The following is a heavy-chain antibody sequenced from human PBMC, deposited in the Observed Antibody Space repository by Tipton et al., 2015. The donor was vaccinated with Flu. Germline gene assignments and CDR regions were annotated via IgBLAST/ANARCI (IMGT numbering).Heavy chain of an antibody. CDR2: IIQSGNA. CDR1: GYFISSGYY. CDR3: ARVSPGVESWFDP. Sequence: TLSLTCTVSGYFISSGYYWGWIRQSPGTGLQWIATIIQSGNAYYNPSLRSRVTISVDTTKNLFSLNLSSVTATDTAVYYCARVSPGVESWFDPWGQGTLVTVSS. V-gene: IGHV4-38-2*02. J-gene: IGHJ5*02. D-gene: IGHD3-3*01.